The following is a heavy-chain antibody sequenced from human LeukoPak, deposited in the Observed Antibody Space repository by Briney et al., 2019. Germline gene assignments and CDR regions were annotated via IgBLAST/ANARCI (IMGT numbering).Heavy chain of an antibody. CDR2: IGGTGDNT. D-gene: IGHD7-27*01. CDR1: GFTFSNYA. CDR3: AKGATGKYFYYLDY. Sequence: GGSLRLSCVASGFTFSNYAMSWVRQAPGKGLEWVSAIGGTGDNTYYADPVKGRFTLSRDNFKNTLYLQMNSLRAEDTAVYYCAKGATGKYFYYLDYWGQGSLVTVSS. J-gene: IGHJ4*02. V-gene: IGHV3-23*01.